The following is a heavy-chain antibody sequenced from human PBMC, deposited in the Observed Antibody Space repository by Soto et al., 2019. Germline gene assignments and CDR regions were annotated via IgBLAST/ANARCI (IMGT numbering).Heavy chain of an antibody. Sequence: QVQLMQSGAEVKKPGSSVKVSCKASGGSISTNVISWVRQAPGQGLEWMGEIMPIFAAPNNAQKFQGRLTITADTSTPTVYMELSSLTSEDTAVYFCATGARYCSGGSCSPDDWGQGTLVIVSS. CDR2: IMPIFAAP. J-gene: IGHJ4*02. CDR1: GGSISTNV. D-gene: IGHD2-15*01. V-gene: IGHV1-69*06. CDR3: ATGARYCSGGSCSPDD.